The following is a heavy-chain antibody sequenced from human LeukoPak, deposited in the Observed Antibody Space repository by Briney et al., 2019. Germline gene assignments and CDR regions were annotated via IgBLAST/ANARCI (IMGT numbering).Heavy chain of an antibody. D-gene: IGHD3-9*01. CDR1: GFTFSSYG. CDR3: AKDPDPYYDILTDHPLN. CDR2: IRYDGSNK. V-gene: IGHV3-30*02. J-gene: IGHJ4*02. Sequence: GGSLRLSCAASGFTFSSYGMHWVRQAPGKGLEWVAFIRYDGSNKYYADSVKGRFTISRDNSKNTLYLQMNSLRAEDTAVYYCAKDPDPYYDILTDHPLNWGQGTLVTVSS.